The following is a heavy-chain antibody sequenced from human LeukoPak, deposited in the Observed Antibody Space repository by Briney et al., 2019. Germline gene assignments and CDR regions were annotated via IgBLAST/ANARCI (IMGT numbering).Heavy chain of an antibody. V-gene: IGHV3-74*01. J-gene: IGHJ4*02. CDR3: ATNYYGSGPDH. CDR1: GFTFSSYW. CDR2: IKSDGSST. D-gene: IGHD3-10*01. Sequence: GGSLRLSCAASGFTFSSYWMHWVRHAPGKGLVWVSRIKSDGSSTTYADSVKGRFTTSRDNAKNTLYLQMNSLRAEDTAVYYCATNYYGSGPDHWGQGTLVTVSS.